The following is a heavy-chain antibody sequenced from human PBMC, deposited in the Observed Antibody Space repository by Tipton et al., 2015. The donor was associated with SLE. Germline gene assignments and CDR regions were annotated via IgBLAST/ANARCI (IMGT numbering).Heavy chain of an antibody. D-gene: IGHD2-15*01. CDR1: GGSFSGYY. J-gene: IGHJ3*02. CDR2: INHSGST. V-gene: IGHV4-34*01. Sequence: TLSLTCAVYGGSFSGYYWSWIRQPPGKGLEWIGEINHSGSTNYNPSLKSRVTISVDTSKNQFSLKLSSVTAADTAVYYCAGEGVIVVMVAATQGAFDIWGQGTMVTVSS. CDR3: AGEGVIVVMVAATQGAFDI.